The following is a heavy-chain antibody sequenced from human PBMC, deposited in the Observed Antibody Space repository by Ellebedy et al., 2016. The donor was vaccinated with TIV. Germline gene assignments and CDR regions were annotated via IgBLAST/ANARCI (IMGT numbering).Heavy chain of an antibody. J-gene: IGHJ4*02. CDR2: INPNSGDT. CDR3: ARESIAASGTFDY. Sequence: AASVKVSCKASGYTFTGYFMHWVRQAPGQGLEWMGWINPNSGDTSSAQKFQGRVTLTRDTSSSAAYMELRRLGSDDTAVYYCARESIAASGTFDYWGQGTLVTVSP. CDR1: GYTFTGYF. D-gene: IGHD6-13*01. V-gene: IGHV1-2*02.